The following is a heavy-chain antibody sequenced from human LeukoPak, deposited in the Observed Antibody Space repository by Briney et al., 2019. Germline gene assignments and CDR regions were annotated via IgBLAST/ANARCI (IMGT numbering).Heavy chain of an antibody. D-gene: IGHD3-22*01. Sequence: GRSLRLSCAASGFTFSSYAMHWVRQAPGKGLEWVAVISYDGSNKYYADSVKGRFTISRDNSKNTLYLQMNSLRPEDTAVYYCARDYITMIVGGYWGQGTLVTVSS. J-gene: IGHJ4*02. CDR1: GFTFSSYA. CDR2: ISYDGSNK. CDR3: ARDYITMIVGGY. V-gene: IGHV3-30*04.